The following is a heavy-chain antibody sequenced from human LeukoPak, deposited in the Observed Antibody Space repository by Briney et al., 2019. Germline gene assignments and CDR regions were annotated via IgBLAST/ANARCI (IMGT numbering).Heavy chain of an antibody. J-gene: IGHJ4*02. V-gene: IGHV3-48*04. D-gene: IGHD2-15*01. CDR3: ARDRELSGGDY. CDR1: AFIFSGHW. CDR2: ISSSGSTI. Sequence: GGSLRLSCEGSAFIFSGHWMNWVRQAPGKGLEWVSYISSSGSTIYYADSVKGRFTISRDNAKNSLYLQMNSLRAEDTAVYYCARDRELSGGDYWGQGTLVTVSS.